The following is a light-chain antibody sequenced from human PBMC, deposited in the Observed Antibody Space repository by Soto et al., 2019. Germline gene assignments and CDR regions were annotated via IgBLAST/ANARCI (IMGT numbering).Light chain of an antibody. CDR2: EVT. CDR3: SSYTSINTLDVV. V-gene: IGLV2-14*01. CDR1: SRDIGSYNY. Sequence: QSALTQPASVSGSPGQSITISCTGTSRDIGSYNYVSWYQQYPGKAPKLMIFEVTNRPSGVSNRFSGSKSGNTASLTSSGLQAEDEANYYCSSYTSINTLDVVFGGGTKLTVL. J-gene: IGLJ2*01.